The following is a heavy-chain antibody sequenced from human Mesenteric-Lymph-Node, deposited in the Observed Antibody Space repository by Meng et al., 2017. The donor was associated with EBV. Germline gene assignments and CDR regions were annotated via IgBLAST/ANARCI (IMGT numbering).Heavy chain of an antibody. D-gene: IGHD2/OR15-2a*01. CDR2: IFNSGST. J-gene: IGHJ5*02. Sequence: QVQLQESGPGLVKPSETLSLTCTVSGDSVSSTRCYWSWIRQPPGRGLEWIGYIFNSGSTNYNPSLRSRATISVDTSRSQFSLTLNSVTAADTAVYYCARVSGPYYSPWFDPWGQGSLVTVSS. CDR3: ARVSGPYYSPWFDP. V-gene: IGHV4-61*01. CDR1: GDSVSSTRCY.